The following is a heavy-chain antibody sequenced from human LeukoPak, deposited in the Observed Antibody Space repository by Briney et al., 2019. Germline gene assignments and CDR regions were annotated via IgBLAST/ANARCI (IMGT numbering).Heavy chain of an antibody. CDR2: IYYSGST. CDR1: SGSISTSNYY. V-gene: IGHV4-39*07. D-gene: IGHD3-22*01. J-gene: IGHJ4*02. Sequence: SETLSLTCTVSSGSISTSNYYWGWIRQPPGKGLEWIGSIYYSGSTYYNPSLKSRVTISIDTSKNQFSLRLRSVTAADTAVYYCAREILYDSTGYYLWGQGTVVTVSS. CDR3: AREILYDSTGYYL.